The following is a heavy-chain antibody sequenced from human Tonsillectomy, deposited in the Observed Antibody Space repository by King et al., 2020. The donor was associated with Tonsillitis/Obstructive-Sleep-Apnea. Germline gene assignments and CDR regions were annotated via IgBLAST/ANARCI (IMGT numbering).Heavy chain of an antibody. CDR3: ARHNEGSSGYDFLDY. Sequence: QLVQSGTEVKKPGESLKISCKGSGYSFPNYWIGWVRQMPGKGLEWMGIVYPGDSDTRYSPSFQGQVTISADKSISTAFLQWSSLKASDTAIYYCARHNEGSSGYDFLDYWGQGTLVTVSS. D-gene: IGHD5-12*01. V-gene: IGHV5-51*01. CDR2: VYPGDSDT. CDR1: GYSFPNYW. J-gene: IGHJ4*02.